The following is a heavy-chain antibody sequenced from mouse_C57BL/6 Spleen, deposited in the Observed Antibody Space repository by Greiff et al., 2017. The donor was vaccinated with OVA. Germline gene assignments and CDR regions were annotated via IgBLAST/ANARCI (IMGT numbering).Heavy chain of an antibody. V-gene: IGHV14-4*01. CDR3: TTSHYYGSSSAWFAY. D-gene: IGHD1-1*01. CDR2: IDTENGDT. Sequence: VQLQQSGAELVRPGASVKLSCTASGFNIKDDYMHWVKQRPEQGLEWIGWIDTENGDTEYASKFQGKATITADTSSNTAYLQLSSLTSEDTAVYYCTTSHYYGSSSAWFAYWGQGTLVTVSA. CDR1: GFNIKDDY. J-gene: IGHJ3*01.